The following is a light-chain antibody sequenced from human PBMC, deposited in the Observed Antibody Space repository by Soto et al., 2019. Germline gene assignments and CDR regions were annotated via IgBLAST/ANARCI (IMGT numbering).Light chain of an antibody. CDR2: GAL. CDR3: QQYNSWPPLT. J-gene: IGKJ4*01. CDR1: QSVSSN. V-gene: IGKV3D-15*01. Sequence: EIVMTQSPATLSASPGDRATLSCRASQSVSSNLAWYQQKPGQAPRLLIYGALTRATGIPARFSGSGSGTEFTLTISSLQSEDFALYFCQQYNSWPPLTFGGGTKVEIK.